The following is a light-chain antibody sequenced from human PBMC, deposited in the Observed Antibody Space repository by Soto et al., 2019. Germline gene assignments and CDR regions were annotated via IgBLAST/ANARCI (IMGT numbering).Light chain of an antibody. V-gene: IGKV1-39*01. J-gene: IGKJ4*01. CDR2: AAS. CDR3: QQSYTLVT. Sequence: DILMTQSPSSLSASVGDRVTITCRADQSIGNYLNWYQQQQGKAPKLLIYAASSLQCGVPSRFSGRGSGTDVTLTISSLQPEDFATYYCQQSYTLVTFGGETEVEIK. CDR1: QSIGNY.